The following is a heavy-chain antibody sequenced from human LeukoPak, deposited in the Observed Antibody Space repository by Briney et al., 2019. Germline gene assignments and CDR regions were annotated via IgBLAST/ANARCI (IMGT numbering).Heavy chain of an antibody. J-gene: IGHJ4*02. CDR2: ISGSGGST. CDR3: ASDTAMVPILDY. CDR1: GFTFSSYA. Sequence: PGGSLRLSCAASGFTFSSYAMSWVRQAPGKGLEWVSAISGSGGSTYYADSVKGRFTISRDNSKNTLYLQMNSLRAEDTAVYYCASDTAMVPILDYWGQGTLVTVSS. V-gene: IGHV3-23*01. D-gene: IGHD5-18*01.